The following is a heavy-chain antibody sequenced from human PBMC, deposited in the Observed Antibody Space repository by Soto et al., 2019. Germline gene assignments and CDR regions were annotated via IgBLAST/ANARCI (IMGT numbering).Heavy chain of an antibody. CDR1: GFTISSYG. J-gene: IGHJ4*01. Sequence: LRHSCAAAGFTISSYGMHRVRQAPGKGLEWVAVISYDGSNKYYADSVKGRFTISRDNVQNSLFLQMDSLRVEDTAVYYCARDRDYYKADYWGQGTLVTVSS. D-gene: IGHD3-10*01. CDR2: ISYDGSNK. CDR3: ARDRDYYKADY. V-gene: IGHV3-30*03.